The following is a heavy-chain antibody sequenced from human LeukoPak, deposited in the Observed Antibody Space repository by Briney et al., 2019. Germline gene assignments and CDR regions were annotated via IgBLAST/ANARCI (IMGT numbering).Heavy chain of an antibody. Sequence: GESLKISCKGSGYSFTNYWIGWVRQMPGKGLEWMGIIYPADSGTRYSPSLQGQVTISADKSISTAYLQWSSLKASDTAMYYCARRDCSRTSCSFVDWGQGTLVTVSS. D-gene: IGHD2-2*01. CDR2: IYPADSGT. CDR3: ARRDCSRTSCSFVD. V-gene: IGHV5-51*01. CDR1: GYSFTNYW. J-gene: IGHJ4*02.